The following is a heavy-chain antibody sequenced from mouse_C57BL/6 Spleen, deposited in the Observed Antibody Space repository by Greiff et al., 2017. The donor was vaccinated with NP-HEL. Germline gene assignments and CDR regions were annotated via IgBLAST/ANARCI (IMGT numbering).Heavy chain of an antibody. Sequence: QVQLQQSGAELARPGASVKLSCKASGYTFTSYGISWVKQRTGQGLEWIGEIYPRSGNTYYNEKFKGKATLTADKSSSTAYMELRSLTSEDSAVYFCAGYCGSSLAWFAYWGQGTLVTVSA. CDR2: IYPRSGNT. V-gene: IGHV1-81*01. CDR3: AGYCGSSLAWFAY. J-gene: IGHJ3*01. D-gene: IGHD1-1*01. CDR1: GYTFTSYG.